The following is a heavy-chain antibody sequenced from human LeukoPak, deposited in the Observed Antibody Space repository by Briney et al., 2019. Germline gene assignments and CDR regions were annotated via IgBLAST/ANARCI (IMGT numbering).Heavy chain of an antibody. CDR2: IIPIFGTA. Sequence: ASVKVSCKASGGTFSSYAISWVRQAPGQGLEWMGGIIPIFGTANYAQKFQGRVTITTDESTSTAYMELSSLRSEDTAVYYRAVGSGAAAPDAFDIWGQGTMVTVSS. V-gene: IGHV1-69*05. D-gene: IGHD3-10*01. J-gene: IGHJ3*02. CDR1: GGTFSSYA. CDR3: AVGSGAAAPDAFDI.